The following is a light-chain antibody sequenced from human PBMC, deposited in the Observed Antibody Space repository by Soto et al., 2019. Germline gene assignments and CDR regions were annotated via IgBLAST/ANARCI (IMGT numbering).Light chain of an antibody. J-gene: IGLJ3*02. CDR1: SSNIGINT. CDR2: GTN. CDR3: AAWDESLTRLV. Sequence: SLLRQTPSASRTRGQRVNIYCSGPSSNIGINTVNWYQQLQGTSPKLLIYGTNQRPSGAPDRFSGSKSGTSGCLAISGLQSEDGGDDCFAAWDESLTRLVFRG. V-gene: IGLV1-44*01.